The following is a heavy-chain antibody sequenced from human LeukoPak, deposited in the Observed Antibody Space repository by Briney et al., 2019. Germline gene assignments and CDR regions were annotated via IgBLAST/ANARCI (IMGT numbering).Heavy chain of an antibody. CDR3: AKVDDFWSGYCDY. D-gene: IGHD3-3*01. Sequence: GGSLRLSCEASGFTFSTYAMHWVRQAPGKGLEWVALISYDGSNKYYADSVKGRFTISRDNSKNTLYLQMNSLRAEDTAVYYCAKVDDFWSGYCDYWGQGTLVTVSS. J-gene: IGHJ4*02. CDR1: GFTFSTYA. CDR2: ISYDGSNK. V-gene: IGHV3-30-3*01.